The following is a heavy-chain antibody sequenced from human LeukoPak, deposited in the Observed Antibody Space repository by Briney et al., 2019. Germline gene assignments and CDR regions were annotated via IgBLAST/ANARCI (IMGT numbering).Heavy chain of an antibody. Sequence: SETLSLTCTVSGGSISSYYWSWNRQPPGKGLEWIGYIYYSGSTNYNPSLKSRVTISVDTSKNQFSLKLSSVTAADTAVYYCARDRVPYGDSNNWFDPWGQGTLVTVSS. CDR3: ARDRVPYGDSNNWFDP. D-gene: IGHD4-17*01. CDR2: IYYSGST. CDR1: GGSISSYY. J-gene: IGHJ5*02. V-gene: IGHV4-59*01.